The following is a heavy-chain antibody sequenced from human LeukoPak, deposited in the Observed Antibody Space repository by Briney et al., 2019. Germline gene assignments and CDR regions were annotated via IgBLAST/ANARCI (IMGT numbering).Heavy chain of an antibody. Sequence: GGSLRLSCAASGFTFSSYEMNWVRQAPGKGLEWVSYISSSGSTIYYADSVKGRFTISRDNSKNTLYLQMNSLRAEDTALYYCVKDIRRGDNYGYDQFAYWGQGTLVTVSS. CDR3: VKDIRRGDNYGYDQFAY. CDR1: GFTFSSYE. V-gene: IGHV3-48*03. CDR2: ISSSGSTI. D-gene: IGHD5-18*01. J-gene: IGHJ4*02.